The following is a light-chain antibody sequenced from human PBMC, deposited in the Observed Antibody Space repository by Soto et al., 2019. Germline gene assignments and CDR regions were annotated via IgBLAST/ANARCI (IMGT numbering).Light chain of an antibody. CDR1: SSDVGGYNY. Sequence: QSVLTQPPSASGSPGQSVTISCTGTSSDVGGYNYVSWYQQHPGKAPKLMSYEVSKRPSGVPDRFSGSKSGNTASLTVSGLQAEDEAVYYCSSYAASNNFVVFGGGTKLTVL. J-gene: IGLJ2*01. CDR2: EVS. V-gene: IGLV2-8*01. CDR3: SSYAASNNFVV.